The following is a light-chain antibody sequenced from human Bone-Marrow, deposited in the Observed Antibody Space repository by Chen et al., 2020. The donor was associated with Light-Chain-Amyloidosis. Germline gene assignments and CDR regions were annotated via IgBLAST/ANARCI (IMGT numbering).Light chain of an antibody. J-gene: IGLJ3*02. CDR1: SGSIATNY. CDR2: EDD. Sequence: NFMLTQPHSVSASPGKTVIISCTRSSGSIATNYVQWYQQRPGSSPTTVIYEDDQRPSGVPERFSGCIDSSSNTASLCISALKTEDEADYYCQSYQGSSQGVFGGGTKLTVL. V-gene: IGLV6-57*01. CDR3: QSYQGSSQGV.